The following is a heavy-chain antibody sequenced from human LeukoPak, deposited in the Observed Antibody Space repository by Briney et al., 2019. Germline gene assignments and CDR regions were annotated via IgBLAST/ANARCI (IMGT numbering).Heavy chain of an antibody. CDR2: INHSGNT. CDR3: ARQGSGSSYYYYTLPY. V-gene: IGHV4-34*01. CDR1: GXSLSGYY. Sequence: SETLSLTWAVYGXSLSGYYWSWIRQPPGKGLEWIGEINHSGNTNYNPSLKSRVTMSVDTPKNHFYLELISVTAADTAVYYCARQGSGSSYYYYTLPYWGQGTLVTVSS. J-gene: IGHJ4*02. D-gene: IGHD1-26*01.